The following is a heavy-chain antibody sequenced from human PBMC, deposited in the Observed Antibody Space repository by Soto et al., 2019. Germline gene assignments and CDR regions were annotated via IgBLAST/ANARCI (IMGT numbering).Heavy chain of an antibody. J-gene: IGHJ3*02. D-gene: IGHD3-22*01. Sequence: SVKVSCKASGGTFSSYAISWVRQAPGQGLEWMGGIIPIFGTANYAQKFQVRVTITADESTSTAYMELSSLRSEDTAVYYCAVDSSGYYSGETDAFDIWGQGTMVTVSS. CDR1: GGTFSSYA. CDR2: IIPIFGTA. V-gene: IGHV1-69*13. CDR3: AVDSSGYYSGETDAFDI.